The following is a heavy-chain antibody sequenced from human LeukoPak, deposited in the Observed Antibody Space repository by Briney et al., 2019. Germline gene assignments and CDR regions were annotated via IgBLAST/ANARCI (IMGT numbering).Heavy chain of an antibody. CDR2: INHSGST. J-gene: IGHJ6*03. Sequence: PSETLSLTCAVYGGSFSGYYWSWIRQPPGKGLEWIGEINHSGSTNYKPSLKSRVTISVDTSKNQFSLRLSSVTAADTAVYYCARGEVVVVAATRGYYYYYYMDVWGKGTTVTVSS. CDR3: ARGEVVVVAATRGYYYYYYMDV. D-gene: IGHD2-15*01. V-gene: IGHV4-34*01. CDR1: GGSFSGYY.